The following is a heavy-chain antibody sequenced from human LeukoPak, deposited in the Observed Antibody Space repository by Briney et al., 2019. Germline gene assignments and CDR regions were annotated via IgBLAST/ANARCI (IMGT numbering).Heavy chain of an antibody. V-gene: IGHV3-23*01. CDR3: AKDSGYSSGWSPYCFDY. Sequence: PGGSLRLSCAASGFTFSSYAMSWVRQAPGKGLEWVSAISGSGGSTYYADSVKGRFTISRDNSKNTLYLQMNSLRAEGTAVYYCAKDSGYSSGWSPYCFDYWGQGTLVTVSS. D-gene: IGHD6-19*01. J-gene: IGHJ4*02. CDR1: GFTFSSYA. CDR2: ISGSGGST.